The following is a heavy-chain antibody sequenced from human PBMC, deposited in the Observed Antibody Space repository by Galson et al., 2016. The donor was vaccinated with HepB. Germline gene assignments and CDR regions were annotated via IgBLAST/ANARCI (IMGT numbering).Heavy chain of an antibody. V-gene: IGHV4-59*08. CDR1: GGSVSSIY. J-gene: IGHJ5*01. D-gene: IGHD2-21*02. CDR3: ARHAVVPAIRAGFDS. Sequence: SETLSLTCTVSGGSVSSIYWSWIRQPPGKGLEYIGYIFYRGDINHNPTLNYNPSLNGRVTISIDTSKNQLSLKLSSVTAADTAVYHWARHAVVPAIRAGFDSWGQGTLVTVS. CDR2: IFYRGDINHNPTL.